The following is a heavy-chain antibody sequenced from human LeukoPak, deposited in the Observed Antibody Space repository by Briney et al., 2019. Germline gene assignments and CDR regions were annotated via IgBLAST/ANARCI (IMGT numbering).Heavy chain of an antibody. Sequence: TGGSLRLSCAASGFTFSSYSMNWVRQAPGKGLEWVSSISSSSSYIYYADSVKGRFTISRDNAKNSLYLQMNSLRAEDTAVYYCATDYPLRFLENVDAFDIRGQGQWSPSLQ. J-gene: IGHJ3*02. D-gene: IGHD3-3*01. CDR3: ATDYPLRFLENVDAFDI. CDR1: GFTFSSYS. V-gene: IGHV3-21*01. CDR2: ISSSSSYI.